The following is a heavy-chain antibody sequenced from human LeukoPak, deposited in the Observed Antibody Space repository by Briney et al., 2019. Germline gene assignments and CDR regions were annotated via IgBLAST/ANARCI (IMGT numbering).Heavy chain of an antibody. D-gene: IGHD3-3*02. CDR1: GYSFTSYW. CDR2: IYPGDSDT. V-gene: IGHV5-51*01. J-gene: IGHJ5*02. CDR3: ARSAPRHSYWFDP. Sequence: GESLKISCKGSGYSFTSYWVGWVRQMPGKGLEWMGIIYPGDSDTRYSPSFQGQVTISAGKSISTAYLQWSSLKASDTAMYYCARSAPRHSYWFDPWGQGTLVTVSS.